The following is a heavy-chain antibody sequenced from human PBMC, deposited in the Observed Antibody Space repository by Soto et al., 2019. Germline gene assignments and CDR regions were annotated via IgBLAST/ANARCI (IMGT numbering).Heavy chain of an antibody. CDR3: VKGAAAAGLYYYYGMDV. Sequence: GGSLRLSCAASGFTFSSYGMHWVRQAPGKGLEWVAVISYDGSNKYYADSVKGRFTISRDNSKNTLYLQMNSLRAEDTAVYYCVKGAAAAGLYYYYGMDVWGQGTTVTVSS. CDR2: ISYDGSNK. J-gene: IGHJ6*02. D-gene: IGHD6-13*01. CDR1: GFTFSSYG. V-gene: IGHV3-30*18.